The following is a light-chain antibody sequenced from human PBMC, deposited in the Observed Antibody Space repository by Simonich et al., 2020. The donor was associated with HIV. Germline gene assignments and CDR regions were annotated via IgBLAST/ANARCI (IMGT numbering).Light chain of an antibody. V-gene: IGKV4-1*01. Sequence: DIVMNQSPDSLAVSLGERATINCKSSQSVLYSSNNKNYLAWYQQKPGQPPKLLMYWASTRESGVPDRFSGSGSGTDFTLTISSLQAEDVAVYYCQQYYSTPLTFGGGTKVEIK. J-gene: IGKJ4*01. CDR2: WAS. CDR1: QSVLYSSNNKNY. CDR3: QQYYSTPLT.